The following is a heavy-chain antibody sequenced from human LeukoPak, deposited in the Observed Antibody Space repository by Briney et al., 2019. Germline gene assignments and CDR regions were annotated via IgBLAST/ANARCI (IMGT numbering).Heavy chain of an antibody. V-gene: IGHV4-34*01. D-gene: IGHD2-2*02. CDR1: GGSFSGYY. CDR2: INHSGST. J-gene: IGHJ4*02. Sequence: SETLSLTCAVYGGSFSGYYWSWIRQPPGKGLEWIGEINHSGSTNYNPSLKSRVTISVDTSKNQFSLKLSSVTAADTAVYYCVRARWLRYCSSTSCYSWLNYFDYWGQGTLVTVSS. CDR3: VRARWLRYCSSTSCYSWLNYFDY.